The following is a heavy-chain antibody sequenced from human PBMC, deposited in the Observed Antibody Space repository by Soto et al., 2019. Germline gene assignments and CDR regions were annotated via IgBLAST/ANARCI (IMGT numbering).Heavy chain of an antibody. CDR1: GFTFSSYW. CDR3: ARVGSAMVRGVIDY. D-gene: IGHD3-10*01. Sequence: GGSLRLSCAASGFTFSSYWMSWVRQAPGEGLEWVANIKQDGSEKYYVDSVKGRFTISRDNAKNSLYLQMNSLRAEDTAVYYCARVGSAMVRGVIDYWGQGTLVTVSS. CDR2: IKQDGSEK. J-gene: IGHJ4*02. V-gene: IGHV3-7*03.